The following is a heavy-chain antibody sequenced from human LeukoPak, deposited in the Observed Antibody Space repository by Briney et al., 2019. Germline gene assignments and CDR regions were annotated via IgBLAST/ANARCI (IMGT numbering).Heavy chain of an antibody. CDR1: GFTFSSYA. CDR3: AKDALDFWSSYYFDY. J-gene: IGHJ4*02. D-gene: IGHD3-3*01. Sequence: GGSLRLSCAASGFTFSSYAMSWVRQAPGKGLEWVAVISYDGSNKYYADSVKGRFTISRDNSKNTLYLQMNSLRAEDTAVYYCAKDALDFWSSYYFDYWGQGTLVTVSS. V-gene: IGHV3-30*18. CDR2: ISYDGSNK.